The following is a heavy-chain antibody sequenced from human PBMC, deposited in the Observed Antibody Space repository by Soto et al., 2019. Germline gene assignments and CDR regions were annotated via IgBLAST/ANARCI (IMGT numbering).Heavy chain of an antibody. J-gene: IGHJ4*02. D-gene: IGHD6-19*01. CDR3: AKGEDHSSGWHY. CDR2: ISYDGSNK. V-gene: IGHV3-30*18. Sequence: QVQLVESGGGVVQPGRSLRLSCAASGFTFSSYGMHWVRQAPGKGLEWVAVISYDGSNKYYADSVKGRFTISRDNSKNTLYLQMNSLRAEDTAVYYCAKGEDHSSGWHYWGQGTLVTVSS. CDR1: GFTFSSYG.